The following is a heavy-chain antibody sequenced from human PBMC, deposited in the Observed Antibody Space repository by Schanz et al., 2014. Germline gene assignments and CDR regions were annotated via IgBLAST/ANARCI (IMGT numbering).Heavy chain of an antibody. CDR3: ARGGPAYYFDD. V-gene: IGHV3-23*01. CDR1: GITFSSHS. Sequence: PGGSLRLSCAASGITFSSHSFNWVRQAPGKGLEWLSVISASGGDTYYADSVKGRFTISRDNSKNTVYIQMNSLRAEDTAVYYCARGGPAYYFDDWGQGTLVTVSS. J-gene: IGHJ4*02. CDR2: ISASGGDT.